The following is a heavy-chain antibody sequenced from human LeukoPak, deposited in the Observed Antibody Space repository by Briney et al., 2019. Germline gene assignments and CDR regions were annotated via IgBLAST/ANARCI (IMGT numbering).Heavy chain of an antibody. D-gene: IGHD6-13*01. CDR3: ARLGIAAAPHS. CDR2: INPNSGGT. J-gene: IGHJ4*02. V-gene: IGHV1-2*02. Sequence: SVTLSCKASGYTFTGSYMHWVRLAPGQGLEWMGWINPNSGGTNYAQKFQGRVTMTRDTSISTAYMELSRLRSDDTAVYYCARLGIAAAPHSWGQEPVDTVSS. CDR1: GYTFTGSY.